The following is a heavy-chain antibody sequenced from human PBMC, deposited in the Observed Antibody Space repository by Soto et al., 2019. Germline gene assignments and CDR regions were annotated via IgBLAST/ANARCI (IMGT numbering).Heavy chain of an antibody. Sequence: ASVKVSCKASGYTFTGYYMHWVRQAPGQGLEWMGWINHNSGDTNYAQKFQGRVIMTRDTSISTAYMELSGLRSDDTAVYYCARGFYYDSGYWAAFDIWGQGTMVTVS. J-gene: IGHJ3*02. CDR3: ARGFYYDSGYWAAFDI. V-gene: IGHV1-2*02. CDR1: GYTFTGYY. CDR2: INHNSGDT. D-gene: IGHD3-22*01.